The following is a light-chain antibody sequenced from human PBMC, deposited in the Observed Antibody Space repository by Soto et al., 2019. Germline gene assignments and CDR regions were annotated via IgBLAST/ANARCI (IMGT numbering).Light chain of an antibody. CDR1: SSDVGGHNY. V-gene: IGLV2-8*01. Sequence: QSALTQPASVSGSPGQSITISCTGTSSDVGGHNYVSWYQQHPGTAPKLMIYEVSKRPSGVPDRFSGSKSGNTASLTVSGLQAADEADYYSSSYAGSNNYVVFGGGTEVTV. CDR2: EVS. J-gene: IGLJ3*02. CDR3: SSYAGSNNYVV.